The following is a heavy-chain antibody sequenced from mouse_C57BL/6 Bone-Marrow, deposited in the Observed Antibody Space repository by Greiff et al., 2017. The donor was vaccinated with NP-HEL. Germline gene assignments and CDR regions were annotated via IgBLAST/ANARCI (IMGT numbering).Heavy chain of an antibody. J-gene: IGHJ1*03. Sequence: QVQLQQSGPGLVQPSQSLSITCTVSGFSLTSYGVHWVRQSPGKGLEWLGVIWRGGSTDYNAAFMSRLSITKDNSKSQVFFKMNSLQADDTAIYYCAKKGLWDYYGSRRYFDVWGTGTTVTVSS. CDR3: AKKGLWDYYGSRRYFDV. CDR2: IWRGGST. V-gene: IGHV2-5*01. D-gene: IGHD1-1*01. CDR1: GFSLTSYG.